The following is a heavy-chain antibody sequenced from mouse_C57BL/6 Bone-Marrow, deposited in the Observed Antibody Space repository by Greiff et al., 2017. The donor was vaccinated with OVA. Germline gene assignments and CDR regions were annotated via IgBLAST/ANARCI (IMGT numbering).Heavy chain of an antibody. D-gene: IGHD1-1*01. V-gene: IGHV1-69*01. CDR3: ARRLYYGSSYGAMDY. Sequence: VQLQQPGAELVMPGASVKLSCKASGYTFTSYWMHWVKQRPGQGLEWIGEIDPSDSYTNYNQKFKGKSTLTVDKSSSTAYMQLSSLTSEDSAVYYCARRLYYGSSYGAMDYWGQGTSVTVSS. J-gene: IGHJ4*01. CDR2: IDPSDSYT. CDR1: GYTFTSYW.